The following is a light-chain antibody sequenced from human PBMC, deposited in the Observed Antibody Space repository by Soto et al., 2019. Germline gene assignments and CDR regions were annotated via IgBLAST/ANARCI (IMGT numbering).Light chain of an antibody. CDR3: SSYTSSSTLV. Sequence: QSALTQPACVSGSTGQSITISCTRTSSDVGGYNYVSWYQQHPGKAPKLMIYEVSNRPSGVSNRFSGSKSGNTASLTISGLQAEDEADYYCSSYTSSSTLVFGTGTKVTVL. CDR2: EVS. V-gene: IGLV2-14*01. J-gene: IGLJ1*01. CDR1: SSDVGGYNY.